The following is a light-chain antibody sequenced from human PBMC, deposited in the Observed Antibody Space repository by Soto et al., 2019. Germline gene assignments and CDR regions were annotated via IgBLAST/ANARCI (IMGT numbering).Light chain of an antibody. J-gene: IGLJ3*02. CDR1: GSDIGAYNF. V-gene: IGLV2-8*01. Sequence: QSALAQPPSASGSPGQSVTISCTGSGSDIGAYNFVSWYQQHPGKAPKLMIFGVTERPSGVPDRFSGSKSGNTASLTVSGLQADDEAVYYCHSYAGRNNWVFGGGTKLTVL. CDR3: HSYAGRNNWV. CDR2: GVT.